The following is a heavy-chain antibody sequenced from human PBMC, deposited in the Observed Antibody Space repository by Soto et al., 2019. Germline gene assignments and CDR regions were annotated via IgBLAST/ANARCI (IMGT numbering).Heavy chain of an antibody. CDR3: AKVRYSSPMGYYYGMDV. CDR1: RVAFSKFI. V-gene: IGHV1-69*13. D-gene: IGHD6-19*01. J-gene: IGHJ6*02. Sequence: GASVKVSCKASRVAFSKFIVTWVRQAPGLGLEWVGGIIPIFGTANYAQKFQGRVTITADESTSTSYVEVNNLRSEDTAVYYCAKVRYSSPMGYYYGMDVWGQGTTVTVSS. CDR2: IIPIFGTA.